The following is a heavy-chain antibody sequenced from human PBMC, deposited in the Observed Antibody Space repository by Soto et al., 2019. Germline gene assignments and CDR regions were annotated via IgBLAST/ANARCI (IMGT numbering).Heavy chain of an antibody. CDR3: ARETTMTTLDV. Sequence: GGSLRLSCAASGFTFSRYSMKWVRQAPGKGLAWVSSISSSTSYTYYVDSVKGRFTISRDNAKNSLYLQMNSLRAEDTAVYYCARETTMTTLDVWGKGTTVTVSS. D-gene: IGHD4-17*01. CDR2: ISSSTSYT. V-gene: IGHV3-21*04. CDR1: GFTFSRYS. J-gene: IGHJ6*04.